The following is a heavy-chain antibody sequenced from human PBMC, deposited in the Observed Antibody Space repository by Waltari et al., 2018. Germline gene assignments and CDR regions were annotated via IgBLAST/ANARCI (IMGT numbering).Heavy chain of an antibody. V-gene: IGHV5-51*01. CDR3: ARAADYDSSVGY. J-gene: IGHJ4*02. D-gene: IGHD3-22*01. CDR1: GYSFTSYW. Sequence: EVQLVQSGAEVKKPGESLKISCKGSGYSFTSYWIGWVRQMPGKGRGWMGVIDPGDPDTRDSPSFQGQVTISADKSISTAYLQWSSLKASDTAMYYCARAADYDSSVGYWGQGTLVTVSS. CDR2: IDPGDPDT.